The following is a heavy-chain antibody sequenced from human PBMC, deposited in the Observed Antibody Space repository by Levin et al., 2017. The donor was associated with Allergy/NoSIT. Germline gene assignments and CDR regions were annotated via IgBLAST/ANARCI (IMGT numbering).Heavy chain of an antibody. D-gene: IGHD3-10*01. CDR2: IYYDGSKQ. CDR1: GFTFSSYG. V-gene: IGHV3-33*01. CDR3: GREEWVGDSRIYFDY. J-gene: IGHJ4*01. Sequence: GGSLRLSCAVSGFTFSSYGMHWVRRAPGKGLEWVAAIYYDGSKQYYVDSVKGRFTISRDNSKSTLYLQMNSLRDEDTAVYYCGREEWVGDSRIYFDYWGHGTQVTVSS.